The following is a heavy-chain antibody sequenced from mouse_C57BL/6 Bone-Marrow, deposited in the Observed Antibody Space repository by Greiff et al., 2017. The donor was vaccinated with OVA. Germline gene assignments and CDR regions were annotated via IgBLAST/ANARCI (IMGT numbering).Heavy chain of an antibody. V-gene: IGHV1-67*01. J-gene: IGHJ3*01. D-gene: IGHD1-1*01. CDR1: GYTFTDYA. CDR2: ISTYYGDA. CDR3: ARGDLIYYYCSSFLFAY. Sequence: QVQLQQSGPELVRPGVSVKISCKGSGYTFTDYAMHWVNQSHAKSLEWIGVISTYYGDASYNQKFKTKATMTVDKSSSTAYMELARLTSDDSAVYYCARGDLIYYYCSSFLFAYWGQGTLVTVSA.